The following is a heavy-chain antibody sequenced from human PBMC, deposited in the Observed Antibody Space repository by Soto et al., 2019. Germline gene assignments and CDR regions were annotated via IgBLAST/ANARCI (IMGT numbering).Heavy chain of an antibody. V-gene: IGHV4-30-2*01. CDR2: IYHSGDT. CDR3: ARGHDANDD. D-gene: IGHD5-12*01. Sequence: QLQLQESGSGLVQPSQTLSLTCAVSGGSISSGDYSWSWIRQPPGKGLEWIGYIYHSGDTYYNPSLKSRVTISIDTSKNQFSLRLNSLTAADTAVYYCARGHDANDDWGQGTLVTVSS. CDR1: GGSISSGDYS. J-gene: IGHJ1*01.